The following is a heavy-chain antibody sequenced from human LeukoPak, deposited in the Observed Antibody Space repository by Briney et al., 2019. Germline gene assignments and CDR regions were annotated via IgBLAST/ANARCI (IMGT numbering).Heavy chain of an antibody. CDR1: GGSFSGYY. J-gene: IGHJ4*02. CDR2: INHSGST. Sequence: PSETLSLTCAVYGGSFSGYYWSWIRQSPGKGLEWIGEINHSGSTKYNPSLKSRATISVDTSKNQFSLKLSSVTAADTAVYYCAGESGNYARIIDYWGQGTLVTVSS. V-gene: IGHV4-34*01. D-gene: IGHD4-11*01. CDR3: AGESGNYARIIDY.